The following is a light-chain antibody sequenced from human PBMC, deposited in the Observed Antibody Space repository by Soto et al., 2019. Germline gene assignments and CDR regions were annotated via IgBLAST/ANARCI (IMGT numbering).Light chain of an antibody. CDR1: QSISSE. J-gene: IGKJ2*01. Sequence: EIVMTQSPATLSVSPGERATLSCRASQSISSELAWYQQRPGQPPRLLIYGASTRATGVPDRFTGSGSDSDFTLNISGLQSEDFAVYYCQQGHNWPLTFGQGTRLEI. CDR2: GAS. CDR3: QQGHNWPLT. V-gene: IGKV3-15*01.